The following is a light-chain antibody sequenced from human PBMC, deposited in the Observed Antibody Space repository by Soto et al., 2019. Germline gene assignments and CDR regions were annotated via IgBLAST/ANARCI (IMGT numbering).Light chain of an antibody. J-gene: IGLJ1*01. Sequence: QSVLTQPASVSGSPGQSIIISCTGTSSDVGGYIYVSWYQHHPGKAPKLMIYDVSNRPSGVSNRFSGSKSGNTASLTISGLQAEDDADYYCSSYTSSSTYVFGTGTKLTVL. CDR1: SSDVGGYIY. CDR2: DVS. CDR3: SSYTSSSTYV. V-gene: IGLV2-14*03.